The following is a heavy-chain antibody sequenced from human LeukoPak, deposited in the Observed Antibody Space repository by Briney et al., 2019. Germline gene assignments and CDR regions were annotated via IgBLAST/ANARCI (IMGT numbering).Heavy chain of an antibody. V-gene: IGHV1-69*05. J-gene: IGHJ5*02. D-gene: IGHD3-9*01. CDR2: IIPIFGTA. CDR3: ARLILRYFDWLSRGNWFDP. CDR1: GGTFSSYA. Sequence: ASVKVSCKASGGTFSSYAISWVRQAPGQGLEWMGGIIPIFGTANYAQKFQGRVTITTDESTSTAYVELSSLRSEDTAVYYCARLILRYFDWLSRGNWFDPWGQGTLVTVSS.